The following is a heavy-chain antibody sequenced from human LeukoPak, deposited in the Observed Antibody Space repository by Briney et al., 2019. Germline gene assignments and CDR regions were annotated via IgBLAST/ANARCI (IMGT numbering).Heavy chain of an antibody. V-gene: IGHV3-30*18. J-gene: IGHJ6*02. Sequence: GGSLRLSCAASGFTFSSYGMHWVRQAPGKGLEWVAVISYDGSNKYYADSVKGRFTISRDNSKNTLYLQMNSLRAEDTAVYYCAKDRHHSSPVGYYYYYGMDVWGQGTTVTVSS. CDR2: ISYDGSNK. D-gene: IGHD6-13*01. CDR1: GFTFSSYG. CDR3: AKDRHHSSPVGYYYYYGMDV.